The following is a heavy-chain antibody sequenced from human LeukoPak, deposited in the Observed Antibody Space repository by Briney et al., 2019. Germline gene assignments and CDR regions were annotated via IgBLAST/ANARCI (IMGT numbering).Heavy chain of an antibody. Sequence: SQTLSLTCTVSGGSISSGGYYWSWIRPHPGKGLEWIGYIYYSGSTYYNPSLKSRVTMSVDTSKNQFSLKLSSVTAADTAVYYCARIAGARLPNPFDYWGQGTLVTVSS. J-gene: IGHJ4*02. CDR3: ARIAGARLPNPFDY. CDR1: GGSISSGGYY. D-gene: IGHD6-25*01. CDR2: IYYSGST. V-gene: IGHV4-31*03.